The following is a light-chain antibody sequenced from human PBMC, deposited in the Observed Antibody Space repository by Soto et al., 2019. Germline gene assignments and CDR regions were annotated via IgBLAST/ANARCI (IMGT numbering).Light chain of an antibody. CDR2: DTS. J-gene: IGKJ1*01. CDR3: QQYKTWPRT. V-gene: IGKV3-15*01. CDR1: QSITNN. Sequence: ETVMTQSPATLSVSPXEXATLSCRASQSITNNVAWYQQRPGQAPRLLIYDTSTRATGIPARFSGSGSGTEFTLTISSLQSEDFAVYYCQQYKTWPRTFGQGTKVEI.